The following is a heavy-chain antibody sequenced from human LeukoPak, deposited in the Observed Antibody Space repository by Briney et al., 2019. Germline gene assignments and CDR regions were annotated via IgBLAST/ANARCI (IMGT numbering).Heavy chain of an antibody. CDR3: AKDDAWLRFGE. D-gene: IGHD3-10*01. CDR1: GFTFRNYA. Sequence: GGSLRLSCAASGFTFRNYAMSWVRQAPGKGLEWVSAISGSGENTYYADSVKGRFTISRDNSKNTLYLQMNSLRAEDTAVYYCAKDDAWLRFGEWSQGTLVTVSS. J-gene: IGHJ4*02. V-gene: IGHV3-23*01. CDR2: ISGSGENT.